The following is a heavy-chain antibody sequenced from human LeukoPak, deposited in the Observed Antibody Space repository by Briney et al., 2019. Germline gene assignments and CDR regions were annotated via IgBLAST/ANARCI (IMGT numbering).Heavy chain of an antibody. V-gene: IGHV6-1*01. CDR2: TYYRSRWYT. CDR3: ARDPGAFDI. Sequence: SQTLSLTCDISGDSVSSNSAAWNWIRQSPSRGLEWLGRTYYRSRWYTDYAVSLRSRLTINPDTSKNQLSLQLSSVTPEDTAVYYCARDPGAFDIWGPGTMVTVSS. CDR1: GDSVSSNSAA. J-gene: IGHJ3*02.